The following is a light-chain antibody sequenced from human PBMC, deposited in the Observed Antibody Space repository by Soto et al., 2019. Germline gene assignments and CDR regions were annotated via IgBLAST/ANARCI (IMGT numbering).Light chain of an antibody. CDR2: TSS. V-gene: IGKV1-5*03. CDR3: QQFNTSPWT. J-gene: IGKJ1*01. CDR1: QSVSIW. Sequence: DIQMTQSPSTLSASEGDRVTISCRASQSVSIWLAWYQQKPGRAPKLLIYTSSILVSGVPSRFSGSGSGTEFTLTISSLQPDDFATYYCQQFNTSPWTFGQGTKVDIK.